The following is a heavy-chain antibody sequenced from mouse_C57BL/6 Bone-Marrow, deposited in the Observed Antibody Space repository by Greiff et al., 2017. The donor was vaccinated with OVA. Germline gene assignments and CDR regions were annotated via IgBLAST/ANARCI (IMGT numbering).Heavy chain of an antibody. D-gene: IGHD2-1*01. J-gene: IGHJ3*01. CDR2: IYPGSGST. CDR3: AREIYYGNYVTY. V-gene: IGHV1-55*01. Sequence: QVQLQQSGAELVKPGASVKMSCKASGYTFTSYWITWVKQRPGKGLEWIGDIYPGSGSTNSNEKLKSKAILTVDTSSSTAYMQLSSLTSEDYAVDYCAREIYYGNYVTYWGQGTLVTVSA. CDR1: GYTFTSYW.